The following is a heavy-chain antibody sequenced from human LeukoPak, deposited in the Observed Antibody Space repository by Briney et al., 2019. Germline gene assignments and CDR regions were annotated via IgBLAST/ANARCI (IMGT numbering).Heavy chain of an antibody. Sequence: SQTLSLTCTVSGASTSSGDYYWSWIRQPPGKGLEWIGYIYYSGITYYNPSLNSRVTISVDTSKNHFSLKLSSVTAAATAVYYCARAGYDYVWGSYRFDYWGQGTLVTASS. CDR1: GASTSSGDYY. J-gene: IGHJ4*02. CDR2: IYYSGIT. D-gene: IGHD3-16*02. CDR3: ARAGYDYVWGSYRFDY. V-gene: IGHV4-30-4*08.